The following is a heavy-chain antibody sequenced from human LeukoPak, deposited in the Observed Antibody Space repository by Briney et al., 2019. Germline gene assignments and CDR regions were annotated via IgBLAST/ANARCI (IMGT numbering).Heavy chain of an antibody. CDR2: IGTAGDT. D-gene: IGHD5-24*01. CDR3: ARMGYYYYMDV. Sequence: GGSLRLSCAASGFTFSSYDMHWVRQATGKGLEWVSAIGTAGDTYYPGSVKGRFTISRGNAKNSLYLQMNSLRAGDTAVYYCARMGYYYYMDVWGKGTTVTVSS. V-gene: IGHV3-13*01. J-gene: IGHJ6*03. CDR1: GFTFSSYD.